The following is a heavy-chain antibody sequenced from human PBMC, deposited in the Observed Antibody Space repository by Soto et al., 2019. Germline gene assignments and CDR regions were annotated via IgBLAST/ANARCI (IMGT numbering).Heavy chain of an antibody. CDR1: SDPTSTHN. CDR3: VRQGIGPLHGLVDV. V-gene: IGHV4-59*08. CDR2: IYETVST. Sequence: QVQLQESGPGMVKPSETLSLTCTVSSDPTSTHNWGWIRQPPGKGLEWIGYIYETVSTSYNPSLNSRVTISLDRSTKQLSLKLSSATAADTAMYHCVRQGIGPLHGLVDVWGRGTTVTVSS. J-gene: IGHJ6*02. D-gene: IGHD3-10*01.